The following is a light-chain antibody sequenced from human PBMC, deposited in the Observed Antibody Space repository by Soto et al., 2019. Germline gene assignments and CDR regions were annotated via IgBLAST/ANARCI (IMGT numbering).Light chain of an antibody. CDR1: SSDVGGYNY. V-gene: IGLV2-14*01. CDR2: DVS. Sequence: QSALTQPASVSGSPGQSITISCTGTSSDVGGYNYVSWYQQHPGKAPKLMIYDVSNRPSGVSNRFSGSKSGNTASLTISGLQAEDEADYYCCSYTSSSPWCLFGTGTKLTVL. J-gene: IGLJ1*01. CDR3: CSYTSSSPWCL.